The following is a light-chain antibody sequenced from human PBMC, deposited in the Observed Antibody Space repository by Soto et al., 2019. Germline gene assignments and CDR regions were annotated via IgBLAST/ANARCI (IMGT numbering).Light chain of an antibody. V-gene: IGKV1-5*01. CDR3: QQSYSTPIT. CDR2: DAS. Sequence: DIQMTQSPSTLSGSVGDRVTITCRASQTISSWLAWYQQKPGKAPRLLIYDASSLESWVPSRFSGSGSGTDFTLTISSLQPEDFATYYCQQSYSTPITFGQGTRLEIK. J-gene: IGKJ5*01. CDR1: QTISSW.